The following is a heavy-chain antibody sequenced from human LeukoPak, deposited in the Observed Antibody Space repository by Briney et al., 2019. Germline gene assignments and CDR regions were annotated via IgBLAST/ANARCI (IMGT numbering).Heavy chain of an antibody. D-gene: IGHD4/OR15-4a*01. Sequence: GGSLRLSCTVSGFSVSSNSMSWVRQAPGKGLEWVSFIYSGTTHYSDSVKGRFTISRDNSKNTLYLQMNSLRVEDTAVYYCARRAGAYSHPYDYWGQGTLVTVSS. V-gene: IGHV3-53*01. J-gene: IGHJ4*02. CDR3: ARRAGAYSHPYDY. CDR2: IYSGTT. CDR1: GFSVSSNS.